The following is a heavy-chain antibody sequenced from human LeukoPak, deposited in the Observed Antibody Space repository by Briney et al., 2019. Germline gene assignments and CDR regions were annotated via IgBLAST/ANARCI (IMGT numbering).Heavy chain of an antibody. Sequence: GGPLTLSCTASGFTFGDYAMSWVRHAPGKGLEWVGFIRSKAYGGTTEYAASVKGRFTISRDDSKSIAYLQMNSLKTEDTAVYYCTRLVLLWLGELSLYFDYWGQGTLVTVSS. CDR2: IRSKAYGGTT. J-gene: IGHJ4*02. CDR3: TRLVLLWLGELSLYFDY. D-gene: IGHD3-10*01. V-gene: IGHV3-49*04. CDR1: GFTFGDYA.